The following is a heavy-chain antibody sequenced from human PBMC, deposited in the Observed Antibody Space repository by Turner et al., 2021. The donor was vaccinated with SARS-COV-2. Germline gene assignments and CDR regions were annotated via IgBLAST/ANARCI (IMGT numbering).Heavy chain of an antibody. CDR1: GFTFSRYG. CDR2: IWYDGSNK. D-gene: IGHD6-19*01. J-gene: IGHJ4*02. CDR3: AKAGFGYSSGWGYFDY. Sequence: QVQLVESGGGVVQPGRSLRLSCAASGFTFSRYGMHWVRQDPGKGLEWVAVIWYDGSNKYYADSVKGRFTISRDNSKNTLYLQMNSLRAEDTAVYYCAKAGFGYSSGWGYFDYWGQGTLVTVSS. V-gene: IGHV3-33*06.